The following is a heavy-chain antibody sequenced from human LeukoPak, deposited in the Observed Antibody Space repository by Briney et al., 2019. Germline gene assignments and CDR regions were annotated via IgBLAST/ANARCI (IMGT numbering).Heavy chain of an antibody. J-gene: IGHJ6*03. Sequence: GGSLRLSCAASGFTFSDYYMSWIRQAPGKGLEWVSYISHSGRTMYYADSVKGRFTISRDNAKNSLYLQMNSLRAGDTAVYYCTRDSIVRGNIGNDMDVWGKGTTVTVSS. CDR3: TRDSIVRGNIGNDMDV. V-gene: IGHV3-11*01. CDR1: GFTFSDYY. D-gene: IGHD2-8*01. CDR2: ISHSGRTM.